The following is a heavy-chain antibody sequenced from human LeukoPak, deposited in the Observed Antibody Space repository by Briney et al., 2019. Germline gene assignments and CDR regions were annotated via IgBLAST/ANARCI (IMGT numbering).Heavy chain of an antibody. D-gene: IGHD3-10*01. Sequence: GASVKVSCKASGYTFTSYAMNWVRQAPGLGLEWMGWINTNTGNPTYAQGFTGRFVFSLDTSVSTAYLQISSLKAEDTAVYYCARDFGFGELWNHDYWGQGTLVTVSS. CDR1: GYTFTSYA. J-gene: IGHJ4*02. CDR2: INTNTGNP. V-gene: IGHV7-4-1*02. CDR3: ARDFGFGELWNHDY.